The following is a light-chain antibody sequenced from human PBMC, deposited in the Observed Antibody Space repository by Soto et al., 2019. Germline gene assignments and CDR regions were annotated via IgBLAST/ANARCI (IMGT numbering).Light chain of an antibody. V-gene: IGLV2-14*03. Sequence: QSVLTQPASVSGSPGQSITMSCTGTSSDVGGFNYVSWYQHHPGKAPKVMIYDVSNRPSGVSNRFSGSKSGNTASLTISGLQAEDEAEYYCSSYTSSSTYVFGTGTKVTVL. J-gene: IGLJ1*01. CDR3: SSYTSSSTYV. CDR1: SSDVGGFNY. CDR2: DVS.